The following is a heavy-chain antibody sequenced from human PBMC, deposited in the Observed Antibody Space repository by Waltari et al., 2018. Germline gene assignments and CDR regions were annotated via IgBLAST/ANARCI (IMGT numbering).Heavy chain of an antibody. D-gene: IGHD3-10*01. CDR1: GFTFSSYA. V-gene: IGHV3-30-3*01. CDR2: ISYDGSNK. CDR3: ASTYGSGSYMDY. J-gene: IGHJ6*02. Sequence: QVQLVESGGGVVQPGRSLRLSCAASGFTFSSYAMHWVRQAPGKGLEWVAVISYDGSNKYYADSVKGRFTISRDNSKNTLYLQMNSLRAEDTAVYYCASTYGSGSYMDYWGQGTTVTVSS.